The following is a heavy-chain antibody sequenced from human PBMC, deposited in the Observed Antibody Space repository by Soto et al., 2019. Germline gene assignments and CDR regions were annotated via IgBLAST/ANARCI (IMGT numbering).Heavy chain of an antibody. CDR3: AKGRVRGVIGPFDY. J-gene: IGHJ4*02. CDR2: ISASGGNT. V-gene: IGHV3-23*01. D-gene: IGHD3-10*01. CDR1: RFTFSSYA. Sequence: EVQLLESGGGLVQPGGSLRLSCAPSRFTFSSYAMNWVRQAPGKGLEWVSGISASGGNTYYADPVKGRFTFSRDDYRSALYLRMNSLRGVDTAVYYCAKGRVRGVIGPFDYWGQGTLVSVSS.